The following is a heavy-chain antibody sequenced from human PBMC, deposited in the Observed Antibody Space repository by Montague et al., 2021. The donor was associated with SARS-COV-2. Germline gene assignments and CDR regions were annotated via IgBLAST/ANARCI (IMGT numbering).Heavy chain of an antibody. CDR1: GGSISPYY. CDR3: ERWGEYYDSPYYYYAMDV. V-gene: IGHV4-59*12. Sequence: SETLSLTCTVSGGSISPYYWSWIRQSPGKGLECIGYTSYSGSTDYNPSLKSRVTISIDTSKNQFSLKLSSVTAADTAVYYCERWGEYYDSPYYYYAMDVWGQGTTVTVSS. D-gene: IGHD3-3*01. CDR2: TSYSGST. J-gene: IGHJ6*02.